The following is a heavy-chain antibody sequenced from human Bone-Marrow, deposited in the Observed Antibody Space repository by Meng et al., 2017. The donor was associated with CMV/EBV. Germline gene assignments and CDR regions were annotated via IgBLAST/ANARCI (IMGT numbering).Heavy chain of an antibody. CDR2: IIPILGIA. D-gene: IGHD3-3*01. J-gene: IGHJ5*02. CDR3: AKADFWSGSDWFDP. CDR1: GGTFSSYT. Sequence: KVSCKASGGTFSSYTISWVRQAPGQGLEWMGRIIPILGIANYAQKFQGRVTITADKSTSTAYMELSSLRSEDTAVYYCAKADFWSGSDWFDPWGQGTLVTVSS. V-gene: IGHV1-69*02.